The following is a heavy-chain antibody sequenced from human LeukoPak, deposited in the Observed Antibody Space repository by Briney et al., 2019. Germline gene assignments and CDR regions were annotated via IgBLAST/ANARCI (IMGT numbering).Heavy chain of an antibody. D-gene: IGHD3-10*01. Sequence: SETLSLTCTVSGGSISSYYWSWIRQPPGKGLEWIGYTYYSGSTNYNPSLKSRVTISVDTSKNQFSLKLSSVTAADTAVYYCAREVDGSGSYDYWGQGTLVTVSS. CDR3: AREVDGSGSYDY. V-gene: IGHV4-59*12. CDR1: GGSISSYY. CDR2: TYYSGST. J-gene: IGHJ4*02.